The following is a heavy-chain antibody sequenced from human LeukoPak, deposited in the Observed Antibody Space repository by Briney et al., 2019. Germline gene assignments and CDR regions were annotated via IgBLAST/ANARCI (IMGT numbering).Heavy chain of an antibody. CDR3: AREPGIAAAATPWFDP. Sequence: ASVKVSCKASGYTFTSYGISWVRQAPGQGLEWMGWISASNGNTNYAQKLQGRVTMTTDTSTSTAYMELRSLRSDDTAVYYCAREPGIAAAATPWFDPWGQGTLVTVSS. J-gene: IGHJ5*02. CDR1: GYTFTSYG. D-gene: IGHD6-13*01. V-gene: IGHV1-18*01. CDR2: ISASNGNT.